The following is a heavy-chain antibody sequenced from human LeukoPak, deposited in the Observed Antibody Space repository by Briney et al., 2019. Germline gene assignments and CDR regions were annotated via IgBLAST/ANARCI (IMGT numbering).Heavy chain of an antibody. J-gene: IGHJ4*02. CDR1: GGSISSHY. D-gene: IGHD1-7*01. CDR2: LYHSGST. CDR3: ARVGLLGHWNYYYFDY. V-gene: IGHV4-59*11. Sequence: PSETLSLTCTVSGGSISSHYWSWIRQPPGRAREGFGYLYHSGSTNYNPSLKSRVTISVDSSKNQFSLKLSSVTAAYTAVYYCARVGLLGHWNYYYFDYWGQGTLVTVSS.